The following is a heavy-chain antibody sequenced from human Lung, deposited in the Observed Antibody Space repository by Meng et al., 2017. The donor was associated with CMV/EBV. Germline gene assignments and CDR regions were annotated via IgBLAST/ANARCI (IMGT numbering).Heavy chain of an antibody. Sequence: GGSLRLXCAASGFTFSSYAMHWVRQAPGKGLEWVANIRFDGTNKYHADSLKGRFTISRDNSKNTLYLQMDSLRAEDTALYYCAKGENYFDSSGLDYWGQGSQVTVSS. D-gene: IGHD3-22*01. V-gene: IGHV3-30*02. J-gene: IGHJ4*02. CDR2: IRFDGTNK. CDR1: GFTFSSYA. CDR3: AKGENYFDSSGLDY.